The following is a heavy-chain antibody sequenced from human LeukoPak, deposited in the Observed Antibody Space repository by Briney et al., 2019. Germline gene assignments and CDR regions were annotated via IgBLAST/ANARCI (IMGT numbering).Heavy chain of an antibody. CDR3: AKEEVLLWFGESPFDY. Sequence: PGGSLRLSCAASGFTFSSYAMSWVRQAPGKGLEWVSAISGSGGSTYYADSVKGRFTISRDNSKNTLYLQMNSLRAEDTAVYYCAKEEVLLWFGESPFDYWGQGTLVTVSS. V-gene: IGHV3-23*01. D-gene: IGHD3-10*01. CDR1: GFTFSSYA. J-gene: IGHJ4*02. CDR2: ISGSGGST.